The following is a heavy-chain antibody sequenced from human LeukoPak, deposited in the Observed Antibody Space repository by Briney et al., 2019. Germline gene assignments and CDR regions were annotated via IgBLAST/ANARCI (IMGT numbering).Heavy chain of an antibody. V-gene: IGHV4-59*01. CDR1: GGSISSYY. CDR2: IYYSGST. D-gene: IGHD3-10*01. J-gene: IGHJ5*02. CDR3: ARGVWFGPFSRFDP. Sequence: SETLSLTCTVSGGSISSYYWSWIGQPPRKGLEWIGYIYYSGSTNYNPSLKSRVTISVDTSKNQFSLKLSSVSAADTAVYYCARGVWFGPFSRFDPCGQGTQVSVPS.